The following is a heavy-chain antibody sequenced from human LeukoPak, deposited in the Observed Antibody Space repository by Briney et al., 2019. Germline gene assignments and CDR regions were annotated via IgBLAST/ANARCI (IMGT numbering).Heavy chain of an antibody. Sequence: GASVKVSCKASGYTFTSYDIIWVRQATGQGLEWMGWMNPNSGNTGYAQKFQGRVTMTRNTSISTAYMELSSLRSEDTAVYYCARGVVATNYYYYYYMDVWGKGTTVTVSS. CDR2: MNPNSGNT. D-gene: IGHD5-12*01. J-gene: IGHJ6*03. CDR3: ARGVVATNYYYYYYMDV. CDR1: GYTFTSYD. V-gene: IGHV1-8*01.